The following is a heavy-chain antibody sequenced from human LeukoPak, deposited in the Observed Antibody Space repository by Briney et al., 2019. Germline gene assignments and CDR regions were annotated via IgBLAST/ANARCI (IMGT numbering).Heavy chain of an antibody. J-gene: IGHJ6*03. D-gene: IGHD3-3*01. V-gene: IGHV1-69*13. CDR1: GGTFSSYA. CDR3: ARELDYDFWSGAPSYYYYMDV. Sequence: ASVKVSCKASGGTFSSYAISWVRQAPGQGLEWMGGIIPIFGTAIYAQKFQGRVTITADESTSTAYMELGSLRSEDTAVYYCARELDYDFWSGAPSYYYYMDVWGKGTTVTVSS. CDR2: IIPIFGTA.